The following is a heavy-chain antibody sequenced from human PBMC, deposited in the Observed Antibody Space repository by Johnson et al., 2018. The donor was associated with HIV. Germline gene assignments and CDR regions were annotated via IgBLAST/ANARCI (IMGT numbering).Heavy chain of an antibody. CDR2: ISYDGSKK. Sequence: QMLLVESGGGVVQPGGSLRLSCAASGFTFADYGMHWVRQAPGKGLAWVAVISYDGSKKYYADSVKGRFTISRDNSKNTLYLQMNSLRAEDTAVYYCAKWTRDGYNYVHAFDIWGQGTIVTCSS. CDR1: GFTFADYG. CDR3: AKWTRDGYNYVHAFDI. V-gene: IGHV3-30*18. J-gene: IGHJ3*02. D-gene: IGHD5-24*01.